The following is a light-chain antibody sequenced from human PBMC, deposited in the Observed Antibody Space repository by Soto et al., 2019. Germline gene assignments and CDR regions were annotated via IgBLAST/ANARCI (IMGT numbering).Light chain of an antibody. J-gene: IGLJ2*01. V-gene: IGLV2-14*01. Sequence: QSALTQPASVSGSPGQSITISCTGTTSDIGGHKYVSWYQQHPDKAPKVLIFEVSNWPSGISDRFSGSKSGNTASLTISGLQAEDEADYYCSSYTSSTTSVVFGGGTKVTVL. CDR3: SSYTSSTTSVV. CDR1: TSDIGGHKY. CDR2: EVS.